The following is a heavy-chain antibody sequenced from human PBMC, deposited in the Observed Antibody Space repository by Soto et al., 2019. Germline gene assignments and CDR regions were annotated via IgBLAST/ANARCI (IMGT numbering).Heavy chain of an antibody. J-gene: IGHJ6*02. V-gene: IGHV4-39*01. CDR2: IYYSGST. CDR3: ANLLGYCSGGSCYGMDV. CDR1: GGSISSSSYY. D-gene: IGHD2-15*01. Sequence: ASETLSLTCTVSGGSISSSSYYWGWIRQPPGKGLEWIGSIYYSGSTYYNPSLKSRVTISVDTSKNQFSLKLSSVTAADTAVYYCANLLGYCSGGSCYGMDVWGQATTVT.